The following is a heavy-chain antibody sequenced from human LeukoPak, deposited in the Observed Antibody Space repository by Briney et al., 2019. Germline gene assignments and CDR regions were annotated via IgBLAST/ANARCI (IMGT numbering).Heavy chain of an antibody. V-gene: IGHV4-34*01. CDR2: INHSEST. D-gene: IGHD2-2*01. Sequence: SETLSLTCAVYGGSFSGYYWSWIRQPPGKGLEWIGEINHSESTNYNPSLKSRVTISVDTSKNQFSLKLSSVTAADTAVYYCARYCSSTSCTPNWFDPWGQGTLVTVSS. CDR1: GGSFSGYY. J-gene: IGHJ5*02. CDR3: ARYCSSTSCTPNWFDP.